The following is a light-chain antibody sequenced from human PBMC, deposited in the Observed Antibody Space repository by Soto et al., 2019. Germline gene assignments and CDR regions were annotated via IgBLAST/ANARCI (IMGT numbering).Light chain of an antibody. CDR1: QGIAND. CDR2: AAS. V-gene: IGKV1-6*01. J-gene: IGKJ1*01. Sequence: AIEMTQSPSSLSAYVGDRVTITCRASQGIANDLGWYQQKPGKAPKFLIYAASHLQSGVPSRFSGSGSGTDFTLTISSLQPEDFATYYCLQDYNYPWTFGQGTKVEIK. CDR3: LQDYNYPWT.